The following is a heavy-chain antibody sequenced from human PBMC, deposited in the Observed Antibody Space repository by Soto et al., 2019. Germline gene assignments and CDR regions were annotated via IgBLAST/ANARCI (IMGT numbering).Heavy chain of an antibody. CDR1: GDSISRGGFN. CDR2: IYYDGST. Sequence: PSETLSLTCTVSGDSISRGGFNWGWVRHRPGKGLECIGDIYYDGSTFYNPSLRSRTYISSDKSKNAVFLRLSSMSATDTAVYYCARRNVGASGPTDVWGQGMLVTVSS. CDR3: ARRNVGASGPTDV. J-gene: IGHJ4*02. D-gene: IGHD1-26*01. V-gene: IGHV4-31*03.